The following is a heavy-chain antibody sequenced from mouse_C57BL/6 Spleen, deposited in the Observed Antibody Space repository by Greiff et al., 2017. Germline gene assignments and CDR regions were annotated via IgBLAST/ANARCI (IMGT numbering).Heavy chain of an antibody. V-gene: IGHV1-19*01. Sequence: SGPVLVKPGASVKMSCKASGYTFTDYYMNWVKQSHGKSLEWIGVINPYNGGTSYNQKFKGKATLTVDKSSSTAYMELNSLTSEDSAVYYCAPGSSRAMDYWGQGTSVTVSS. CDR1: GYTFTDYY. J-gene: IGHJ4*01. CDR2: INPYNGGT. CDR3: APGSSRAMDY. D-gene: IGHD6-1*01.